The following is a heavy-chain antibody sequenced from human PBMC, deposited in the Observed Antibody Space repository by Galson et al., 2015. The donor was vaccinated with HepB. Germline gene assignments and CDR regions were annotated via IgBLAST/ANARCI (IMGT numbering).Heavy chain of an antibody. CDR2: IYSGGST. Sequence: SLRLSCAASGFTVSSNYMSWVRQAPGKGLEWVSVIYSGGSTYYADSVKGRFTISRDNSKNTLYLQMNSLRAEDTAVYYCARDSPYYYDSSGYFVIWGQGTLVTVSS. D-gene: IGHD3-22*01. CDR1: GFTVSSNY. CDR3: ARDSPYYYDSSGYFVI. V-gene: IGHV3-66*01. J-gene: IGHJ4*02.